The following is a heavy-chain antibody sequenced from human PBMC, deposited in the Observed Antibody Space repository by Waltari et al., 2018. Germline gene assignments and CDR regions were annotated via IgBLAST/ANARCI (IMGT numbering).Heavy chain of an antibody. CDR1: GGSISSYY. D-gene: IGHD3-3*01. CDR2: IYYSGST. V-gene: IGHV4-59*01. J-gene: IGHJ4*02. CDR3: ARGADDFWSGYYSDY. Sequence: QVRLPESGPRLVKPSETLSLTCTASGGSISSYYWSWIRQPPGKGLEWIGYIYYSGSTNYNPSLKRRVTISLDTSKNQFSLRLSSVTAADTAVYYCARGADDFWSGYYSDYWGQGTLVTVSS.